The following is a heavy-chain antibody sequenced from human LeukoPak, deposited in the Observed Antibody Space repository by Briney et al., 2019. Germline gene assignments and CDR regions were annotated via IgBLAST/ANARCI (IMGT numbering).Heavy chain of an antibody. D-gene: IGHD1-7*01. Sequence: SQTLSLTYAISGDSVSSNSAAWNWIRQSPSRGLEWLGRTYYRSKWYNDYAVSVKSRITINPDTSKNQFSLQLNSVTPEDTAVYYCARAGAGETGTTRQRTKTSLQGGLTTYNWFDPWGQGTLVTVSS. CDR2: TYYRSKWYN. V-gene: IGHV6-1*01. CDR1: GDSVSSNSAA. J-gene: IGHJ5*02. CDR3: ARAGAGETGTTRQRTKTSLQGGLTTYNWFDP.